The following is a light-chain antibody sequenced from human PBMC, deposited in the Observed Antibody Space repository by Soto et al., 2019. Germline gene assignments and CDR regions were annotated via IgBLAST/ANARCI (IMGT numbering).Light chain of an antibody. Sequence: QAVVTQPPSASGTPGQRVTISCSGSSSNIGSNTVNWYQQLPGTAPKLLIYSNNQRPSGVLDRFSGSKSGTSASLAISGLQSEDEADYYGAAWDDSLNGPVFGGGTKVTVL. CDR1: SSNIGSNT. CDR2: SNN. CDR3: AAWDDSLNGPV. J-gene: IGLJ2*01. V-gene: IGLV1-44*01.